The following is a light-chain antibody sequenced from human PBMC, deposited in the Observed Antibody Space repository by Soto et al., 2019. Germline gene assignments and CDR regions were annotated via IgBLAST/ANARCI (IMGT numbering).Light chain of an antibody. CDR1: ESISSW. Sequence: DIQVTQSPSTLYASVGERVTITCRASESISSWLAWYQQNPGKAPKLLIYDSSILESGVPSRFSGSGSGTEFTLTISSLQPDDIASYHCLQDKDNFLIFGGGNKVQIK. V-gene: IGKV1-5*01. CDR3: LQDKDNFLI. CDR2: DSS. J-gene: IGKJ4*01.